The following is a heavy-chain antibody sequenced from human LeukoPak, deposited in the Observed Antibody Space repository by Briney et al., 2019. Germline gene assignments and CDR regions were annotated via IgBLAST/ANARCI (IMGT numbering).Heavy chain of an antibody. Sequence: SVKVSCKASGGTLRNFGISWVRQAPGQGLEWMGGTIPLFNTANYAHKFQGRVNIIADEATSTAYMELAGLRSEDTAVYYCAREDQFVIQRAFDIWGQGTVVTVSS. CDR2: TIPLFNTA. J-gene: IGHJ3*02. V-gene: IGHV1-69*01. CDR3: AREDQFVIQRAFDI. CDR1: GGTLRNFG. D-gene: IGHD2/OR15-2a*01.